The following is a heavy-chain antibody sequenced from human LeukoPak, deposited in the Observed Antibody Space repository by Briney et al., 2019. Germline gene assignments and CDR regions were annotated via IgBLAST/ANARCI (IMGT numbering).Heavy chain of an antibody. V-gene: IGHV3-23*02. CDR3: ANSGGGSFGVVIDNWFDP. J-gene: IGHJ5*02. Sequence: GGTLRLSCAASGFTFSSYAMSWVRQAPGKGLEWVSAISGSGGSTYYEDSVKGRFTISRDNAKNTLYLQMNSLRADDTAVYYYANSGGGSFGVVIDNWFDPWGQGTLVTVSS. CDR2: ISGSGGST. CDR1: GFTFSSYA. D-gene: IGHD3-3*01.